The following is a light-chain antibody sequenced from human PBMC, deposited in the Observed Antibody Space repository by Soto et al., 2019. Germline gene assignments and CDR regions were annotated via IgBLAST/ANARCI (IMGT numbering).Light chain of an antibody. J-gene: IGLJ2*01. Sequence: QSVVTQPASASGTPGQRVTISCSGSSSNIGSYSVYWYHQLPGTAPKLLIYRDNQRPAGVPDRFSGSKSGTSASLAISGLRSEDEADYYCAVWDDSLSGVVFGGGTKLTVL. CDR1: SSNIGSYS. V-gene: IGLV1-47*01. CDR3: AVWDDSLSGVV. CDR2: RDN.